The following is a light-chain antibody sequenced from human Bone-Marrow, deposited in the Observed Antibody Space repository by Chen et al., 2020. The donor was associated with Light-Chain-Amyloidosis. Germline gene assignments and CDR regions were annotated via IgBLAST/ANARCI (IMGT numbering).Light chain of an antibody. J-gene: IGLJ3*02. CDR3: QVWDRSSDRPV. Sequence: SYVLTQPSSVSVAPGQTATIVCGGNNIGSTSVHWYQQTPGQAPLLVVYDDSDRPSGIPERLSGSNSGNTATLTIRRVEAGDEADYYCQVWDRSSDRPVFGGGTKLTVL. CDR2: DDS. CDR1: NIGSTS. V-gene: IGLV3-21*02.